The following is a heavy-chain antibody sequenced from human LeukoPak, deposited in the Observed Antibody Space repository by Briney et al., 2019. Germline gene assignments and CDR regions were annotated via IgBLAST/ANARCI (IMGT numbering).Heavy chain of an antibody. D-gene: IGHD3-3*01. CDR1: GFTFSSYW. CDR2: IKQDGSEK. CDR3: ARAGGAFWSGPSDY. J-gene: IGHJ4*02. V-gene: IGHV3-7*01. Sequence: GESLKISCAASGFTFSSYWMSWVRQAPGKGLEWVANIKQDGSEKYYVDSVKGRFTISRDNAKNSLYLQMNSLRAEDTAVYYCARAGGAFWSGPSDYWGQGTLATVSS.